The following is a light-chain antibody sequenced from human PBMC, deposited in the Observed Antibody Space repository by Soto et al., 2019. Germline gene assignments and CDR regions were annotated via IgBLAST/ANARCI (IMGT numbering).Light chain of an antibody. CDR1: QSISSN. CDR3: QQRSNWPRT. Sequence: EIVMMESPDTLCVSPGERANLSCRARQSISSNLAWYQQKPGQAPRLLIYGASGRATGIPDRFSGSGSGTDFTLTISSLEPEDFAVYYCQQRSNWPRTFGQGTKVDIK. V-gene: IGKV3-11*01. CDR2: GAS. J-gene: IGKJ1*01.